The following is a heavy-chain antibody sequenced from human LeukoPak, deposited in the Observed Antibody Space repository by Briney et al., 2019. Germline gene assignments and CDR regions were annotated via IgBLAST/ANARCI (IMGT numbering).Heavy chain of an antibody. V-gene: IGHV3-30*02. CDR3: AKGYYFDILSGYSSLDS. D-gene: IGHD3-9*01. CDR2: IRYDGFNK. CDR1: GFTFSSYA. Sequence: GGSLRLSCAASGFTFSSYAMHWVRQAPGMGLEWVAFIRYDGFNKYYTDSVKGRFTISRDDSKNTLYLQMNSLRAEDTAAYYCAKGYYFDILSGYSSLDSWGQGTLVTVSS. J-gene: IGHJ4*02.